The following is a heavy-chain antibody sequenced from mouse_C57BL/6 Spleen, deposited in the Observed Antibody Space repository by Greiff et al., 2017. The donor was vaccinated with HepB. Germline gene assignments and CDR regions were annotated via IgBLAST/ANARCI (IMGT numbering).Heavy chain of an antibody. CDR1: GYTFTDYE. V-gene: IGHV1-15*01. J-gene: IGHJ4*01. D-gene: IGHD1-1*01. CDR3: TRWYGSLYYYAMDY. CDR2: IDPETGGT. Sequence: SGAELVRPGASVTLSCKASGYTFTDYEMHWVKQTPVHGLEWIGAIDPETGGTAYNQKFKGKAILTADKSSSTAYMELRSLTSEDSAVYYCTRWYGSLYYYAMDYWGQGTSVTVSS.